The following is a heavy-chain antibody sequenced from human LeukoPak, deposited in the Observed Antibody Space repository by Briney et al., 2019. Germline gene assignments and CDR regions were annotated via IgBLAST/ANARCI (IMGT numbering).Heavy chain of an antibody. CDR3: ARHKAPGYYDSSGYKAFDI. J-gene: IGHJ3*02. CDR1: GGSINSYY. CDR2: IYYSGST. V-gene: IGHV4-59*08. D-gene: IGHD3-22*01. Sequence: PSETLSLTCTVSGGSINSYYWSWIRQPPGKGLEWIGYIYYSGSTNYNPSLKSRVTISVDTSKSQFSLKLSSVTAADTAVYYCARHKAPGYYDSSGYKAFDIWGQGTMVTVSS.